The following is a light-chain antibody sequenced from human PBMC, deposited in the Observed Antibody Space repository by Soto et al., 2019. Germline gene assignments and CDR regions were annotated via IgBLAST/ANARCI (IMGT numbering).Light chain of an antibody. J-gene: IGKJ1*01. CDR1: QSVSSNY. CDR3: QQYGSSPPEKT. V-gene: IGKV3-20*01. Sequence: EIVLTQSPGTLSLSAGERATLSCRASQSVSSNYLAWYQQKPGQAPSLLIYGASRRATGIPDRFSGSGSGTDFTLTISRLEPEDFAVYYCQQYGSSPPEKTFGQGNKVEI. CDR2: GAS.